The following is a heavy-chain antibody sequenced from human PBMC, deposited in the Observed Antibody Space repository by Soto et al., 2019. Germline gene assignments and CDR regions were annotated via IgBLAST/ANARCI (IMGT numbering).Heavy chain of an antibody. CDR2: ISPTGNA. J-gene: IGHJ4*02. D-gene: IGHD1-20*01. CDR3: VRYNWPLFDY. CDR1: GGSLSGSF. Sequence: PSETLSLTCAVYGGSLSGSFWTWVRQFPGRGLEWIGEISPTGNAKYRSSLNGRVTISLDTSKNQFSLNLNSLIAADTAVYYCVRYNWPLFDYWGQGVQVTVSS. V-gene: IGHV4-34*01.